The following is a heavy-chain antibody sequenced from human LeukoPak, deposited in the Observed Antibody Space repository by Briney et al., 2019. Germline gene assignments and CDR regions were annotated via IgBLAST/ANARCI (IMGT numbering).Heavy chain of an antibody. CDR3: ASISPGPSYIRN. V-gene: IGHV3-7*02. Sequence: GGSLRLSCAASGFTFSSYWMSWVRQAPGKGLEWVANIKQDGSEKYYVDSVKGRFTISRDNAKKSLYLQMNSLRAEDTAVYYCASISPGPSYIRNWGQGTLVTVSS. CDR1: GFTFSSYW. CDR2: IKQDGSEK. D-gene: IGHD3-10*01. J-gene: IGHJ4*02.